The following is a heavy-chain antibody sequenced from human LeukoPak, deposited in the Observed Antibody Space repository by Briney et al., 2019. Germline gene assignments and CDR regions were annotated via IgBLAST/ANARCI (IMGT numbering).Heavy chain of an antibody. CDR3: ARWAAVDTGWLDP. CDR1: GFTFSSYG. D-gene: IGHD6-13*01. J-gene: IGHJ5*02. V-gene: IGHV3-33*01. Sequence: PWGSLRLSCAASGFTFSSYGMHWVRQGPGQGLEWVAVIWNDGSNKYYADSVKGRFTISRDNSKNTLYLQMNSLRAEDTAAYYCARWAAVDTGWLDPWGQGTLVTVSS. CDR2: IWNDGSNK.